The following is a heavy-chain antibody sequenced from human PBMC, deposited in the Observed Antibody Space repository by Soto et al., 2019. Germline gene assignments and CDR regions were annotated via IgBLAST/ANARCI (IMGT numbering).Heavy chain of an antibody. CDR3: ARARRDYSLASAFDI. CDR1: GFTFSSYG. J-gene: IGHJ3*02. CDR2: IWYDGSNK. V-gene: IGHV3-33*01. D-gene: IGHD4-4*01. Sequence: QVQLVESGGGVVQPGRSLRLSCAASGFTFSSYGMHWVRQAPGKGLEWVAVIWYDGSNKYYADSVKGRFTISRDNSKNTLYLQMNSLRAEDTAVYYCARARRDYSLASAFDIWGQGTMVTVSS.